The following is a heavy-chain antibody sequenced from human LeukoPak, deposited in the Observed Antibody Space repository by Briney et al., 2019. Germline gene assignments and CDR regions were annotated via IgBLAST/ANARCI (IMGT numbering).Heavy chain of an antibody. D-gene: IGHD3-10*01. V-gene: IGHV1-8*03. CDR3: ATVGEGNWFDP. J-gene: IGHJ5*02. CDR1: GYTFTSYD. CDR2: MNPNSGNT. Sequence: GASVKVSCKASGYTFTSYDINWVRQATGQGLEWMGWMNPNSGNTGYAQKFQGRVTITRNTSISTAYMELSSLRSEDTAVHYCATVGEGNWFDPWGQGTLVTVSS.